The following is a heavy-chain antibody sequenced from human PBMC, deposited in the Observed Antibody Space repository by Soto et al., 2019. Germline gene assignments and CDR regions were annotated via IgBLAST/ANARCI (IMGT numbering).Heavy chain of an antibody. CDR3: ARVDSCGWDDVDY. D-gene: IGHD6-19*01. Sequence: QVQLVQSGAEVKKPGASVNVSCKASGYTFTTSSITWVRQAPRQWLEWMGWISAYNWYTKYAQKFQGRVTMNTDTSTPAAYMELRSLRYDDTAVYYRARVDSCGWDDVDYWGQGNLVTVSS. J-gene: IGHJ4*02. CDR1: GYTFTTSS. V-gene: IGHV1-18*04. CDR2: ISAYNWYT.